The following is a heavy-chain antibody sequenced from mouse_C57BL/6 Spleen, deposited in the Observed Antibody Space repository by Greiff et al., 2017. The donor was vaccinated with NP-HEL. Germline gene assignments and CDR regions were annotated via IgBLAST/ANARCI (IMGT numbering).Heavy chain of an antibody. Sequence: QVQLQQPGAELVKPGASVKMSCKASGYTFTSYWITWVKQRPGQGLEWIGDIYPGSGSTNYNEKFKSKATLTVDTSSSTAYMQLSSLTSEDSAVYYWAAAPYYYVSSFDYWGQGTTLTVSS. CDR3: AAAPYYYVSSFDY. V-gene: IGHV1-55*01. D-gene: IGHD1-1*01. CDR1: GYTFTSYW. CDR2: IYPGSGST. J-gene: IGHJ2*01.